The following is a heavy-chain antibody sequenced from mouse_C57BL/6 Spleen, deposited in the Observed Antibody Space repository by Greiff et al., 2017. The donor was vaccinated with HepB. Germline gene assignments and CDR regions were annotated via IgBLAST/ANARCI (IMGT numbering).Heavy chain of an antibody. D-gene: IGHD2-3*01. J-gene: IGHJ3*01. CDR2: ISSGSSTI. CDR3: ARDDCYYRFAY. V-gene: IGHV5-17*01. CDR1: GFTFSDYG. Sequence: EVQVVESGGGLVKPGGSLKLSCAASGFTFSDYGMHWVRQAPEKGLEWVAYISSGSSTIYYADTVKGRFTISRDNAKNTLFLQMTSLRSEDTAMYYCARDDCYYRFAYWGQGTLVTVSA.